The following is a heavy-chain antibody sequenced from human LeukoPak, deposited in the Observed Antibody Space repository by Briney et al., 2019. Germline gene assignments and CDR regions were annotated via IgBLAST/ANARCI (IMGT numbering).Heavy chain of an antibody. D-gene: IGHD3-22*01. CDR1: GGTFSNYA. CDR2: IIPIFGTA. CDR3: AREVPYDSSRYYQPFDY. Sequence: GASVKVSCKASGGTFSNYAISWVRQAPGQGLEWMGGIIPIFGTANYAQKLQGRVTMTTDTSTSTAYMELRSLRSDDTAVYYCAREVPYDSSRYYQPFDYWGQGTLVTVSS. J-gene: IGHJ4*02. V-gene: IGHV1-69*05.